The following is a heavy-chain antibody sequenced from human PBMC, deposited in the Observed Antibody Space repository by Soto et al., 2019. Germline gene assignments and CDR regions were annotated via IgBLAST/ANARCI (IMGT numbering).Heavy chain of an antibody. D-gene: IGHD2-2*01. J-gene: IGHJ5*02. V-gene: IGHV4-34*01. CDR2: INHSGST. Sequence: QVQLQQWGAGLLKPSETLSLTCAVYVGPLRGTNWGWFRHPQGKGRGWIGEINHSGSTNYNPSLKSRVTISVDTSKNQFSLKLSSVTAADTAVYYCASSSSSSTSFVWFDPWGQGTLVTVSS. CDR1: VGPLRGTN. CDR3: ASSSSSSTSFVWFDP.